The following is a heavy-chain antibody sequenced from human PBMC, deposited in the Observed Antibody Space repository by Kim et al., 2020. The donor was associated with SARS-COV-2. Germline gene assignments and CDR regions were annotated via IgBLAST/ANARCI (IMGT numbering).Heavy chain of an antibody. CDR1: GYTFTSYY. J-gene: IGHJ6*02. Sequence: ASVKVSCKASGYTFTSYYMHWVRQAPGQGLEWMGIINPSGGSTSYAQKFQGRVTMTRDTSTSTVYMELSSLRSEDTAVYYCARDMAGYSSSSWVDYYGMDVWGQGTTVTVSS. D-gene: IGHD6-13*01. V-gene: IGHV1-46*01. CDR2: INPSGGST. CDR3: ARDMAGYSSSSWVDYYGMDV.